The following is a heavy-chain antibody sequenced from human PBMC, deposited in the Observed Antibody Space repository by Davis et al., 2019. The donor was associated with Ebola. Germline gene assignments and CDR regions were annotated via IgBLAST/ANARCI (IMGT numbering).Heavy chain of an antibody. D-gene: IGHD4-17*01. V-gene: IGHV1-18*01. CDR3: ARDATTVTTIWFGP. Sequence: AASVKVSCKTSGYTFSGYAISWVRQAPGQGLEWIGRINVYNGHTNYAQNFQGRVTVSTDTSTSIAYMELRSLRSYDTALYYCARDATTVTTIWFGPWGQGTLVTVSS. J-gene: IGHJ5*02. CDR2: INVYNGHT. CDR1: GYTFSGYA.